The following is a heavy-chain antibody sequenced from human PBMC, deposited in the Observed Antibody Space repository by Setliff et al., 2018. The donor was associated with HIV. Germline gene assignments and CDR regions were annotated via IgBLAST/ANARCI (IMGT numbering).Heavy chain of an antibody. CDR2: IATYSDET. CDR1: GYTFTAYG. Sequence: ASVKVSCKPSGYTFTAYGLSWVRQAPGQGLEWMGWIATYSDETSYAQNLQGRVTMTTDTSTSTAYMELRSLSSDDTAVYYCARAPLTTVTTGPRYYLDSWGQGTLVTVSS. V-gene: IGHV1-18*01. D-gene: IGHD4-17*01. CDR3: ARAPLTTVTTGPRYYLDS. J-gene: IGHJ4*02.